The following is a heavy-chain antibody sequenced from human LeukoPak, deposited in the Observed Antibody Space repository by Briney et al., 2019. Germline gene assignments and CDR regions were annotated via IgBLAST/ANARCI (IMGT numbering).Heavy chain of an antibody. Sequence: GGSLRLSCEASGLDFIDHGMHWVRQAPGRGLEWVAVISDDGTLKFYGDSARGRFTISRDNSVNMVYLQLTSLRPDDTGVYYCARKRGDLFDYWGQGTLVTVSS. V-gene: IGHV3-30*03. CDR2: ISDDGTLK. D-gene: IGHD3-16*01. CDR3: ARKRGDLFDY. CDR1: GLDFIDHG. J-gene: IGHJ4*02.